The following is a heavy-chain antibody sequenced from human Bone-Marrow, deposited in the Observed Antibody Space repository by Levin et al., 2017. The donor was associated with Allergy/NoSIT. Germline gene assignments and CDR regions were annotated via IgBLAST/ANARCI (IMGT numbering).Heavy chain of an antibody. CDR2: ISISDGHT. CDR3: AKVVGTWEPKYHCDA. V-gene: IGHV3-11*01. J-gene: IGHJ4*02. CDR1: GFTFSDSY. Sequence: GGSLRLSCAASGFTFSDSYMSWIRPAPGKGLEWLSYISISDGHTYYADSVRGRFTISRDNAKNSLYLQMNSLRVEDTAVYYCAKVVGTWEPKYHCDAWGRGTLVTVSS. D-gene: IGHD1-26*01.